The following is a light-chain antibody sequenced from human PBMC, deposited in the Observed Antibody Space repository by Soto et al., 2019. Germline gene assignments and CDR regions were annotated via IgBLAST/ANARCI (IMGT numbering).Light chain of an antibody. J-gene: IGKJ3*01. CDR1: QGISSY. CDR3: QQYYSYPFT. CDR2: AAS. Sequence: AIRMTQSPSSFSASTGDRVTITCRASQGISSYLAWYQKKPGKAPKLLIYAASTLQSGVPSRFSGSGSGTDFTLTISCLQSEDFATYYCQQYYSYPFTFGPGTKVDIK. V-gene: IGKV1-8*01.